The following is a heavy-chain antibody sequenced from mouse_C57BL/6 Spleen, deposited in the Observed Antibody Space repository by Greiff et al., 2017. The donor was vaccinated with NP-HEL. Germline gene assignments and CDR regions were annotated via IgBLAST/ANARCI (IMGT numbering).Heavy chain of an antibody. CDR1: GYTFTSYW. CDR3: ARTYDWYFDV. D-gene: IGHD2-12*01. CDR2: IDPSDSYT. Sequence: QVQLQQPGAELVMPGASVKLSCKASGYTFTSYWMHWVKQRPGQGLEWIGEIDPSDSYTNYNQKFKGKSTLTVDKSSSTAYMQLSSLTSEDSAVYYCARTYDWYFDVWGTGTTVTVSS. J-gene: IGHJ1*03. V-gene: IGHV1-69*01.